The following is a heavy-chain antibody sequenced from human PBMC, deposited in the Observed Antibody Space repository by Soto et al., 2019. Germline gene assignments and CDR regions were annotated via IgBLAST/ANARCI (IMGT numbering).Heavy chain of an antibody. CDR3: ARLYCSASSCYSVGAFDI. J-gene: IGHJ3*02. CDR2: SSATGAGT. CDR1: GFTFSSYG. D-gene: IGHD2-15*01. V-gene: IGHV3-23*01. Sequence: GGSLRLSCAASGFTFSSYGMTWVRQAPGKGLEWVSFSSATGAGTYYADSVKGRFTISRDNSKNTLYLQMTSLRADDTAVYYCARLYCSASSCYSVGAFDIRGQGTMVTVSS.